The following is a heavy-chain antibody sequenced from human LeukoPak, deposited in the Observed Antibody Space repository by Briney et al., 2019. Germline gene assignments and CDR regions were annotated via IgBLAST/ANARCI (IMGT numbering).Heavy chain of an antibody. V-gene: IGHV3-9*01. J-gene: IGHJ4*02. D-gene: IGHD3-22*01. CDR1: GFTFDDYA. Sequence: GRSLRLSCAASGFTFDDYAMHWVRQAPGKGLEWVSGISWNSGSIGYADSVKGRFTISRDNAKSSLYLQMNTLRAEDTAVYYCATSHDSSGNDWGQGTLVTVSS. CDR3: ATSHDSSGND. CDR2: ISWNSGSI.